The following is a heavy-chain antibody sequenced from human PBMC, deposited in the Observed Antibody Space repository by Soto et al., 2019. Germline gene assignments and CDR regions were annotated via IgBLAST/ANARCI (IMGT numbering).Heavy chain of an antibody. CDR2: IFIGGTT. CDR3: ARRHGPFDF. Sequence: GGSLRLSCAASGFTVSSSQMTWVRQAPGKALEWVSLIFIGGTTQYAVSVKGRFTISRDYSRNTVFLQMNSLRAEDTAVYYCARRHGPFDFWGQGTLVTVSS. J-gene: IGHJ4*02. V-gene: IGHV3-53*01. CDR1: GFTVSSSQ.